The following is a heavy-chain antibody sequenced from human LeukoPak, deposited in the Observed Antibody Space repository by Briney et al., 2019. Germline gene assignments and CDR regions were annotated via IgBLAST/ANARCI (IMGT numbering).Heavy chain of an antibody. CDR2: ISYDGSNK. J-gene: IGHJ4*02. CDR1: GFTFSSYA. CDR3: ARDKVRRIAAAGSFDY. Sequence: GGSLRLSCAASGFTFSSYAIHWVRQAPGKGLEWVAVISYDGSNKYYADSVKGRFTISRDNSKNTLYLQMNSLRAEDTAVYYCARDKVRRIAAAGSFDYWGQGTLVTVSS. V-gene: IGHV3-30-3*01. D-gene: IGHD6-13*01.